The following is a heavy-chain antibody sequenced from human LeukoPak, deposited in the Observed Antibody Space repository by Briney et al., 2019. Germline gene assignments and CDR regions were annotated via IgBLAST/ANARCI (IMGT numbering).Heavy chain of an antibody. CDR1: GGTFSSYA. D-gene: IGHD3-10*01. CDR2: IIPILGIA. J-gene: IGHJ5*02. V-gene: IGHV1-69*04. CDR3: ATGNYYYGSNWFDP. Sequence: GASVKVSCKASGGTFSSYAISWVRQAPGQGLEWMGRIIPILGIANYAQKFQARVTITADKSTSTAYMELSSLRSEDTAVYYCATGNYYYGSNWFDPWGQGTLVTVSS.